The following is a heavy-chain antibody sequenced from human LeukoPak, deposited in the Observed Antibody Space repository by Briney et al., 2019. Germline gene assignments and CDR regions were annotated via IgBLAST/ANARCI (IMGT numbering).Heavy chain of an antibody. CDR3: ARAGVRYCTNGVCYAFDY. CDR2: IYHSGTT. D-gene: IGHD2-8*01. CDR1: GFTFSSYSM. J-gene: IGHJ4*02. Sequence: PGGSLRLSCAASGFTFSSYSMNWVRQPPGKGLEWIGEIYHSGTTNYNPSLKSRVTISVDKSKNQFSLELSSVTAADTAVYYCARAGVRYCTNGVCYAFDYWGQGTLVTVSS. V-gene: IGHV4-4*02.